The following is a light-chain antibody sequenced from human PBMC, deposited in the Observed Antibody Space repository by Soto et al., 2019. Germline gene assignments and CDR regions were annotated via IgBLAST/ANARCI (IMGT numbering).Light chain of an antibody. CDR2: AVT. J-gene: IGLJ1*01. CDR1: SSVVGGYKS. V-gene: IGLV2-11*01. CDR3: CSYAGSYTYV. Sequence: QSALPQPRSVSGSPGQSVTVSCTGSSSVVGGYKSVSWFQHHPGKAPQLMIYAVTKRPSGVPDRFSGSKSGNTASPTISGLQAEDEADYYCCSYAGSYTYVFGTGTKVTVL.